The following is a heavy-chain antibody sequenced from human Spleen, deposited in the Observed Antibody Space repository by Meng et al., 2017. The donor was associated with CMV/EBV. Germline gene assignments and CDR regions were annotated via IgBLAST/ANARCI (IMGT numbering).Heavy chain of an antibody. CDR3: VRGTGIFDY. V-gene: IGHV1-18*01. J-gene: IGHJ4*02. Sequence: RVACRASGYTFTSGGISWVRQAAGQGLEWMGWISPSIGSTNYVQKLEGRVTMTTDRSTTTAYLELRSLRYDDTAVYFGVRGTGIFDYWGQGTLVTVSS. D-gene: IGHD7-27*01. CDR1: GYTFTSGG. CDR2: ISPSIGST.